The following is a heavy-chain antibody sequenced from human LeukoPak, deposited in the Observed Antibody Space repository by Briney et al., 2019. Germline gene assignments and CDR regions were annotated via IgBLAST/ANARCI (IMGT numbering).Heavy chain of an antibody. D-gene: IGHD2-2*01. CDR2: FDPEDGET. J-gene: IGHJ4*02. CDR1: GYTFTSYG. CDR3: ATDRDIVAVPAALGY. Sequence: ASVKVSCKASGYTFTSYGISWVRQAPGQGLEWMGGFDPEDGETIYAQKFQGRVTMTEDTSTDTAYLELSSLKSEDTAVYYCATDRDIVAVPAALGYWGQGTLVTVSS. V-gene: IGHV1-24*01.